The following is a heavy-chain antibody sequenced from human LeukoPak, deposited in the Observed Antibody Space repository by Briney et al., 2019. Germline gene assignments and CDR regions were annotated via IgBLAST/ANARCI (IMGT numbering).Heavy chain of an antibody. CDR3: VVEAANY. V-gene: IGHV3-7*01. CDR1: GFTYTDYW. D-gene: IGHD1-26*01. Sequence: PGGSLRLSCAASGFTYTDYWMTWIRQSPEKGLEWAAHISNDGSVTYYGESVKGRFTISRDNAKNSVYLQMNNLRVEDTAVYYYVVEAANYWGQGTVVTVSS. CDR2: ISNDGSVT. J-gene: IGHJ4*02.